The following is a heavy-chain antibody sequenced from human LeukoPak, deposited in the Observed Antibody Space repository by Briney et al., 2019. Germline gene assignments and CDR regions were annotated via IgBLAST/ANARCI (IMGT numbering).Heavy chain of an antibody. V-gene: IGHV3-15*01. CDR3: TTGGDHEGGAFDF. CDR2: IKRRGFGGTT. Sequence: GSLRLSCAASGFTFTNAWMSWVRQSPGKGLEWLGRIKRRGFGGTTDYAPPVKGRFTISRDDSKRTLYLQMNSLKAEDSAVYYCTTGGDHEGGAFDFWGQGTLVTVSS. D-gene: IGHD2-21*02. J-gene: IGHJ4*02. CDR1: GFTFTNAW.